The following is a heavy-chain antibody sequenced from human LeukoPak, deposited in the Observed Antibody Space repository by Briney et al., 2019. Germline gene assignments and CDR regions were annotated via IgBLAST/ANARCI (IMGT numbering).Heavy chain of an antibody. J-gene: IGHJ4*02. CDR2: VSYDGST. CDR1: GGSISSYY. CDR3: ARTTTTFDD. V-gene: IGHV4-59*01. Sequence: PSETLSLTCTVSGGSISSYYWSWVRQPPGKGLEWIGYVSYDGSTNYSPSLKSRVTISLYTSKNQYSLNLSSETTADTAVYYCARTTTTFDDWGQGTLVTVSS. D-gene: IGHD4-11*01.